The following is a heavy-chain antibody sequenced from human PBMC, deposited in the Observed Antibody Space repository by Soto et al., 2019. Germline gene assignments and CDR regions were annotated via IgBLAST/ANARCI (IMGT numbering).Heavy chain of an antibody. V-gene: IGHV1-18*01. J-gene: IGHJ4*02. Sequence: ASVKVSCKVSGYTFTSYGISWVRQAPGQGLEWMGWISAYNGNTNYAQKLQGRVTMTTDTSTSTAYMELRSLRSDDTAVYHCAVGTTSLSDFDYWGQGTLVTVSS. D-gene: IGHD1-7*01. CDR1: GYTFTSYG. CDR2: ISAYNGNT. CDR3: AVGTTSLSDFDY.